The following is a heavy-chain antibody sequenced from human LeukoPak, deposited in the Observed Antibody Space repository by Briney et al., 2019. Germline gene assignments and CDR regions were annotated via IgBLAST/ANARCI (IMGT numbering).Heavy chain of an antibody. CDR3: TRDHFGGGNAATDSDY. Sequence: ASVKVSCKASGHIFNNFRISWVRRAPGQGLEWMGWISTNNGNTNYAQKFQGRVAMTTDTSTSTVYMELRSLRSDDTAIYYCTRDHFGGGNAATDSDYWGQGTLVTVSS. CDR1: GHIFNNFR. J-gene: IGHJ4*02. D-gene: IGHD6-13*01. CDR2: ISTNNGNT. V-gene: IGHV1-18*01.